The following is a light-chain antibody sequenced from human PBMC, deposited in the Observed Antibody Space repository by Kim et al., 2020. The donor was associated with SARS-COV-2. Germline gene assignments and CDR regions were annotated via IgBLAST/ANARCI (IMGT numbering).Light chain of an antibody. CDR2: RVS. J-gene: IGKJ4*01. V-gene: IGKV2-30*01. CDR1: QSLVNSDDNMY. Sequence: DVVVTQSPLSLPVTLGQPASISCRSTQSLVNSDDNMYLNWFQQRPGHSPRRLIHRVSIRDSGVPDRFTGSGSGTDFTLHITRVEAEDVGLYYCVQGTFRPPVFTFGGGTKVDIK. CDR3: VQGTFRPPVFT.